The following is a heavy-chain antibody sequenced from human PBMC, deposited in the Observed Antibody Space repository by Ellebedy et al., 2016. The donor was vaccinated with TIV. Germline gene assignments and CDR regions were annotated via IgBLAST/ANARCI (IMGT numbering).Heavy chain of an antibody. V-gene: IGHV3-74*01. CDR1: GFTFRSYW. D-gene: IGHD3-10*01. CDR2: INSDGSST. CDR3: ARDRRGGCFDY. Sequence: GESLKISCAASGFTFRSYWMHSVRQAPGKGLVWVSRINSDGSSTSYADSVKGRFTISRDNAKNTLYLQMNSLRAEDTAVYYCARDRRGGCFDYWGQGTLVTVSS. J-gene: IGHJ4*02.